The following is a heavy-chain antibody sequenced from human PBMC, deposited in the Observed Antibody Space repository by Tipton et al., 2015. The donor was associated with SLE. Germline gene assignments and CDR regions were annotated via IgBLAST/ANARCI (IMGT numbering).Heavy chain of an antibody. CDR3: ARVPQKWSGSSSHFDC. CDR2: IHHRGTT. CDR1: GGPISSNTW. Sequence: TLSLTCTVSGGPISSNTWWNWVRQPPGMGLEWIGEIHHRGTTNYNPSLKSRVTISVDTSKNQFSLKLSSVTAADTAVYYCARVPQKWSGSSSHFDCWGQGTLVTVSS. V-gene: IGHV4-4*02. J-gene: IGHJ4*02. D-gene: IGHD6-6*01.